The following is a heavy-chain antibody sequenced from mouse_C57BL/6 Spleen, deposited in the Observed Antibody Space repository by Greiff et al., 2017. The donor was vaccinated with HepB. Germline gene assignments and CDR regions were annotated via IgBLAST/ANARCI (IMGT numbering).Heavy chain of an antibody. CDR3: ARSGNYPLYAMDY. D-gene: IGHD2-1*01. V-gene: IGHV1-22*01. CDR2: INPNNGGT. J-gene: IGHJ4*01. Sequence: EVQLVESGPELVKPGASVKMSCKASGYTFTDYNMHWVKQSHGKSLEWIGYINPNNGGTSYNQKFKGKATLTVNKSSSTAYMELRSLTSEDSAVYYCARSGNYPLYAMDYWGQGTSVTVSS. CDR1: GYTFTDYN.